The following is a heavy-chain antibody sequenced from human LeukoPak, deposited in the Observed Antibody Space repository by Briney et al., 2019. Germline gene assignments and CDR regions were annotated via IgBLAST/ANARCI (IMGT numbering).Heavy chain of an antibody. Sequence: GGSLRLSCAASGFTFSSYAMHWVRQAPGKGLEWVAVISYDGSNKYYADSVKGRFTISRDNSKNTLYLQMNSLGAEDTAVYYCASEDSSWGQGTLVTVSS. J-gene: IGHJ4*02. V-gene: IGHV3-30-3*01. D-gene: IGHD6-13*01. CDR2: ISYDGSNK. CDR1: GFTFSSYA. CDR3: ASEDSS.